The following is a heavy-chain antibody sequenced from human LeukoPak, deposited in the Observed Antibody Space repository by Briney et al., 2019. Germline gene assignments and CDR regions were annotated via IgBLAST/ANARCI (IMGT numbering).Heavy chain of an antibody. CDR3: AEEVGNTYPTFDY. CDR2: ISGSGGST. J-gene: IGHJ4*02. Sequence: GGSLTLSCAASGCTFSNYVMSWVRQAPGKGLEWVSSISGSGGSTYYADSAKGRFTISRDNSKNTLYLQMHSLRVEDTGVYYCAEEVGNTYPTFDYWGQGSLVSVSS. V-gene: IGHV3-23*01. CDR1: GCTFSNYV. D-gene: IGHD1-26*01.